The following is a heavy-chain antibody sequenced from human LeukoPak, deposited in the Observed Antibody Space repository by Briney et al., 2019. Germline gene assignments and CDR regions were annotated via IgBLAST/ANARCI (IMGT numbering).Heavy chain of an antibody. J-gene: IGHJ4*02. V-gene: IGHV3-48*04. D-gene: IGHD3-3*01. CDR3: AKDRVLRFLECLDY. CDR2: ISSSSSTI. Sequence: PGGSLRLSCAASGFTFSSYSMNWVRQAPGKGLEWVSYISSSSSTIYYADSVKGRFTISRDNAKNSLYLQMNSLRAEDTAVYYCAKDRVLRFLECLDYWGQGTLVTVSS. CDR1: GFTFSSYS.